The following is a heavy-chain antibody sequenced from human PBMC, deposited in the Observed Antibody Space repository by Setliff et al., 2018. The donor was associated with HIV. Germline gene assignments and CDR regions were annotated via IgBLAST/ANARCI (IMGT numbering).Heavy chain of an antibody. Sequence: SVKVSCKASGYTFNNCAVTWVRQAPGQGLEWMGGSIPLFGTTNYAQKFQGRVTLTTDELMKTAYMELSSLRSEDTAVYYCARGHLDYNFWDEVLGNWFDPWGQGTLVTVSS. D-gene: IGHD3-3*01. CDR1: GYTFNNCA. V-gene: IGHV1-69*05. CDR2: SIPLFGTT. CDR3: ARGHLDYNFWDEVLGNWFDP. J-gene: IGHJ5*02.